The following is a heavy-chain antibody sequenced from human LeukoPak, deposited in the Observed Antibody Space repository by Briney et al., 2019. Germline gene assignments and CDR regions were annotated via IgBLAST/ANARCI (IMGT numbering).Heavy chain of an antibody. CDR1: GGSISSGSYY. V-gene: IGHV4-61*02. J-gene: IGHJ3*02. D-gene: IGHD3-3*01. CDR3: ARGSYYDFADDAFDI. Sequence: SETLSLTCTVSGGSISSGSYYWSWIRQPAGKGLEWIGRIYTSGSTNYNPSLKSRVTISVNTSKNQFSLKLSSVTAADTAVYYCARGSYYDFADDAFDIWGQGAMVTVSS. CDR2: IYTSGST.